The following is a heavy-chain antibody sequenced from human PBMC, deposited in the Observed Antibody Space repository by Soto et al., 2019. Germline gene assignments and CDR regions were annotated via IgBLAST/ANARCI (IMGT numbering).Heavy chain of an antibody. J-gene: IGHJ4*02. V-gene: IGHV4-59*08. D-gene: IGHD3-9*01. CDR1: GGSISSYY. Sequence: SETLSLTCTVSGGSISSYYWSWIRQPPGKGLEWIGYIYYSGSTNYNPSLKSRVTISVDTSKNQFSLKLSSVTAADTAVYYCARESLDYDILTGYTTHFDYWGQGTLVTVSS. CDR3: ARESLDYDILTGYTTHFDY. CDR2: IYYSGST.